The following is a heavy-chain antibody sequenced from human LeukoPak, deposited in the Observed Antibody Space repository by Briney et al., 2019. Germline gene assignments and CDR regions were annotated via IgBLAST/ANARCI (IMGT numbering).Heavy chain of an antibody. CDR3: ARDTSSGWYLIH. J-gene: IGHJ4*02. Sequence: GRSLRLSCAASGLTFSRFGMHWIRQAPGKGLEWVALIWYDGSNKYYADSVKGRFTISRDNSKNTLYLQMNSLRAEDTAVYYCARDTSSGWYLIHWGQRTLVTVSS. D-gene: IGHD6-19*01. CDR2: IWYDGSNK. CDR1: GLTFSRFG. V-gene: IGHV3-33*08.